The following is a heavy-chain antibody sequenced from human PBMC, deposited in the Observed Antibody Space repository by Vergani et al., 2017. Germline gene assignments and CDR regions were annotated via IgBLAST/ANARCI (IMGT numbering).Heavy chain of an antibody. CDR1: RYIFSNFW. D-gene: IGHD3-10*01. J-gene: IGHJ3*01. Sequence: EKQLVQSGSETKKPGESLKISCPAFRYIFSNFWIGWVRQRPGRGLEWMGIIYPGDSEVKSNPTFRGQVIFSVDTSVNTAYLQWRSLQASDTATYFCASGGHGSENGGALQRWGQGTNITVSS. CDR3: ASGGHGSENGGALQR. V-gene: IGHV5-51*01. CDR2: IYPGDSEV.